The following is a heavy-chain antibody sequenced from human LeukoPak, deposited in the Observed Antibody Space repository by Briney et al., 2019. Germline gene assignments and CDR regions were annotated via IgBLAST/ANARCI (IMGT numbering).Heavy chain of an antibody. CDR1: GYSISSGYY. D-gene: IGHD3-22*01. CDR2: IYHSGST. CDR3: ASNPRPYYDSPYGGYFDY. J-gene: IGHJ4*02. Sequence: SETLSLTCTVSGYSISSGYYWGWIRRPPGKGLDWIGSIYHSGSTYYNPSLKSRVTISVDTSKNQFSLKLSSVTAADTAVYYCASNPRPYYDSPYGGYFDYWGQGTLVTVSS. V-gene: IGHV4-38-2*02.